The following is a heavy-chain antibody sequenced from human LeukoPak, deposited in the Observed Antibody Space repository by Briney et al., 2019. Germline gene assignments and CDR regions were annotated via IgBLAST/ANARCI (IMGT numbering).Heavy chain of an antibody. Sequence: GGSLRLSCAASGFTFSSYWMHWVRQAPGKGLVWVSRINGDGSSTSYADFVKGRFTISRDNAKNTLYQQMNSLRAEDTAVYYCTRVRYYDFWSGYYPFDPWGQGTLVTVSS. CDR3: TRVRYYDFWSGYYPFDP. V-gene: IGHV3-74*01. CDR1: GFTFSSYW. D-gene: IGHD3-3*01. J-gene: IGHJ5*02. CDR2: INGDGSST.